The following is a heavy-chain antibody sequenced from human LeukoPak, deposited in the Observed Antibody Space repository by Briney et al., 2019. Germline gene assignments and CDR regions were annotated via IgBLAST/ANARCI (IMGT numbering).Heavy chain of an antibody. CDR1: GFTLSSYG. CDR3: AKLWYYYDSSGGRVITSDAFDI. D-gene: IGHD3-22*01. CDR2: ISYAGSNK. V-gene: IGHV3-30*18. J-gene: IGHJ3*02. Sequence: GGSLRLSCAASGFTLSSYGMHWVHQAPGKGLEGVAVISYAGSNKYYADSVKGRFTISRDNSKNTLYLQMNSLRAEDTAVYYCAKLWYYYDSSGGRVITSDAFDIWGQGTMVTVSS.